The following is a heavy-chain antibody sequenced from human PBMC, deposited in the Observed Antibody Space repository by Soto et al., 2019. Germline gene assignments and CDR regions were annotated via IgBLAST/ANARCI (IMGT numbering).Heavy chain of an antibody. Sequence: SETLSLTCTVSCPSIISSSYYWGWIRLPSGKGLEWIGCIYYSGSTYYNPSLKSRVTISVDTSTNQFSLKLSSVTAADTAVYYCASPDPGYSSSWAAGWYYYYGMDVWGQGTTVT. CDR3: ASPDPGYSSSWAAGWYYYYGMDV. D-gene: IGHD6-13*01. CDR1: CPSIISSSYY. J-gene: IGHJ6*02. CDR2: IYYSGST. V-gene: IGHV4-39*01.